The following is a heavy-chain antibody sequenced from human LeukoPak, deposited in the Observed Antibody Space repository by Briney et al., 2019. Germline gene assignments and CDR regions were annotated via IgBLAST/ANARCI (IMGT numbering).Heavy chain of an antibody. J-gene: IGHJ6*02. CDR1: GYIFTDYG. CDR2: ISNYNGRT. CDR3: ARWSGGSEWRYHNGMDV. Sequence: ASVKVSCKASGYIFTDYGFAWVRQAPGQGLEWLGWISNYNGRTNYAQKFLGRVTVTTDTFTTTGCMELRSLTSDDTAVYYCARWSGGSEWRYHNGMDVWGQGTTVIVSS. V-gene: IGHV1-18*01. D-gene: IGHD2-15*01.